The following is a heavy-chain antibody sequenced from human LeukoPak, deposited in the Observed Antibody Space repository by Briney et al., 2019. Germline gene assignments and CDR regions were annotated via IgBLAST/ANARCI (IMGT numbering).Heavy chain of an antibody. CDR3: ARDPSPYSGSYHTP. J-gene: IGHJ4*02. CDR2: ISYDGSNK. CDR1: GFTFSSYG. Sequence: TGGSLRLSCAASGFTFSSYGMHWVRQAPGKGLEWVAVISYDGSNKYYADSVKGRFTISRDNAKNSLYLQMNSLRDEDTAVYYCARDPSPYSGSYHTPWSQGTLVTVSS. V-gene: IGHV3-30*03. D-gene: IGHD1-26*01.